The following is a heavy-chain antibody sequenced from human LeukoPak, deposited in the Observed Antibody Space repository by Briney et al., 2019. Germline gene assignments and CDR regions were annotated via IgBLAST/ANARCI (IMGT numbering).Heavy chain of an antibody. CDR2: ISAYNGNT. CDR3: ALRTAYSSGWSDNWFDP. Sequence: RASVKVSCTASGYTFTSYGISWVRQAPGQGLEWMGWISAYNGNTNYAQKLQGRVTMTTDTSTSTAYMELRSLRSDDTAVYYCALRTAYSSGWSDNWFDPWGQGTLVTVS. J-gene: IGHJ5*02. V-gene: IGHV1-18*01. D-gene: IGHD6-19*01. CDR1: GYTFTSYG.